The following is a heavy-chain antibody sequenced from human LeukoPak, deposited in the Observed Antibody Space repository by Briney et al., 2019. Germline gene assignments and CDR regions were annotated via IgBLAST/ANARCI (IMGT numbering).Heavy chain of an antibody. CDR3: ARRVGANWFDP. D-gene: IGHD1-26*01. J-gene: IGHJ5*02. V-gene: IGHV4-38-2*02. Sequence: PSETLSLTCTVSGYSISSAYYWGWIRQPPGKGLEWIGYIYHSGSTYYNPSLKSRVTISLDTSKNQFSLKLSSVTAADTAVYYCARRVGANWFDPWGQGTLVTVSS. CDR2: IYHSGST. CDR1: GYSISSAYY.